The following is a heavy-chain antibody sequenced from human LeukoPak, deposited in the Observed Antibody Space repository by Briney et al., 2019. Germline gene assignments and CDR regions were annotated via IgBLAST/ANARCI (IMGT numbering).Heavy chain of an antibody. CDR2: INHSGST. D-gene: IGHD3-10*01. CDR1: GGSFSGYY. Sequence: SETLSLTCAVYGGSFSGYYWSWIRQPPGKGLEWIGEINHSGSTNYNPSLKSRVTISVDTSKNQFSLKLCSVTAADTAVYYCVKSRTDYWGSGSYVGGLDYWGQGALVTVSS. CDR3: VKSRTDYWGSGSYVGGLDY. J-gene: IGHJ4*02. V-gene: IGHV4-34*01.